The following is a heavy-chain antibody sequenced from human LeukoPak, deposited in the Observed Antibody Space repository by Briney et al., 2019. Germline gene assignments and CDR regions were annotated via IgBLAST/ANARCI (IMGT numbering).Heavy chain of an antibody. J-gene: IGHJ4*02. CDR1: GGSNSSHY. CDR2: IYYSGST. V-gene: IGHV4-59*11. Sequence: SETLSLTCTVSGGSNSSHYWSWIRQPPGKGLEWVGYIYYSGSTNYNPSLKSRVTISVDTSKNQFSLKLSSVTAADTAVYYCAREDGSGSYYWGQGTLVTVSS. CDR3: AREDGSGSYY. D-gene: IGHD3-10*01.